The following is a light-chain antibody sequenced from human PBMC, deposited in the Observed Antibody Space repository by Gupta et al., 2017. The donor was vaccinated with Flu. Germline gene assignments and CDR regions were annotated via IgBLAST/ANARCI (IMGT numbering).Light chain of an antibody. CDR3: QQDGGSYA. V-gene: IGKV3-20*01. CDR2: GAS. J-gene: IGKJ4*01. Sequence: EVVLTQSPGTLSLSPGESATLSCRTSQSLTASYFAWYQQTIGQPPRLLIYGASSRAAGVPDRFSGSGSGTDFTLTSTRLEPEDFAVYYCQQDGGSYAFGGGTKVEIK. CDR1: QSLTASY.